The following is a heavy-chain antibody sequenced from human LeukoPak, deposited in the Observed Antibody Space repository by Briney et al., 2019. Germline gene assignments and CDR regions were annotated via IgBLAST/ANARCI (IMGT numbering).Heavy chain of an antibody. CDR3: ARVASISGNSYNPVDY. CDR1: GYSFTNHW. J-gene: IGHJ4*02. Sequence: GESLKISCKGSGYSFTNHWIAWVRQMPGKGLEWMGFISPADSTTRYSPSFQGQVTISADKSLSTAYLQWISLKASDTAMYYCARVASISGNSYNPVDYWGQGTLVTVSS. D-gene: IGHD3-10*01. V-gene: IGHV5-51*01. CDR2: ISPADSTT.